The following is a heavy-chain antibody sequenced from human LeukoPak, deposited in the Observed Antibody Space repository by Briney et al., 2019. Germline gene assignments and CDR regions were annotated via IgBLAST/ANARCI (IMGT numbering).Heavy chain of an antibody. Sequence: ASVKVSCKASGYTFTSYDINWVRQATGQGLEWMGWMNPNSGNTGYAQKFQGRVTMTRNTSISTAYMELSSLRSDDTATYYCARGDGESYRTGNFDYWGQGTLVTVSS. CDR2: MNPNSGNT. CDR3: ARGDGESYRTGNFDY. CDR1: GYTFTSYD. D-gene: IGHD2-21*01. V-gene: IGHV1-8*01. J-gene: IGHJ4*02.